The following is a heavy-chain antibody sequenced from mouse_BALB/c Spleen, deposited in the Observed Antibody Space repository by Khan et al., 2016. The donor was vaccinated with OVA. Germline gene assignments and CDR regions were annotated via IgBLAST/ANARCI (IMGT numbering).Heavy chain of an antibody. V-gene: IGHV1S81*02. CDR2: INPSDGDT. CDR3: TRSGYGTFAY. CDR1: GYTFTSYY. D-gene: IGHD2-1*01. Sequence: QVQLKQSGAELVKPGASVKFSCKASGYTFTSYYMYWVKQRPGQGLEWIGEINPSDGDTNFNEKFKSKATLTVDKSSSTAYMQLSSLTSEDSAVYYCTRSGYGTFAYWGQGTLVTVSA. J-gene: IGHJ3*01.